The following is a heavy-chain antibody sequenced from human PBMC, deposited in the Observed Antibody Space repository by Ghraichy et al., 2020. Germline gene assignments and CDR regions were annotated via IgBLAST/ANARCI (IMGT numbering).Heavy chain of an antibody. Sequence: SETLSLTCAVSGGSISSGGYSWSWIRQPPGKGLEWIGYIYYSGSTYYNPSLKSRVTISVDTSKNQFSLKLSSVTAADTAVYYCARASTGIAAAGFDYWGQGTLVTVSS. V-gene: IGHV4-30-4*07. D-gene: IGHD6-13*01. CDR1: GGSISSGGYS. CDR3: ARASTGIAAAGFDY. CDR2: IYYSGST. J-gene: IGHJ4*02.